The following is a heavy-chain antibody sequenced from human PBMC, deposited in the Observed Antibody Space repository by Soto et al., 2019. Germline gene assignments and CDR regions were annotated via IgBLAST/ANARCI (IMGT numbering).Heavy chain of an antibody. V-gene: IGHV1-69*01. CDR1: WWALISDA. J-gene: IGHJ6*02. CDR3: ARGGPPNFWSGYRGRGAVFHYYYSGIDV. D-gene: IGHD3-3*01. Sequence: NGAVKGSWWALISDASSWVREAPGQGLEWMGGIIPIFGTANYAQKFQGRVTITADESTSTAYMELSSLRSEDTAVYYCARGGPPNFWSGYRGRGAVFHYYYSGIDVRGQGTTVTVYS. CDR2: IIPIFGTA.